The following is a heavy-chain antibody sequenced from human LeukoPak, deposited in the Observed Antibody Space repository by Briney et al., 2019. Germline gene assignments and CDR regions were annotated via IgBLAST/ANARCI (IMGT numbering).Heavy chain of an antibody. CDR1: GYTFPSYG. D-gene: IGHD3-22*01. J-gene: IGHJ4*02. V-gene: IGHV1-18*01. CDR3: ASREDSSGYFDY. Sequence: ASVKVSCKAAGYTFPSYGISWVRQAPGQGLGWMGWISAYNGNTNYAQKLQGRVTMTTDTSTSTAYMELRSLRSDDTAVYYCASREDSSGYFDYWGQGTLVTVSS. CDR2: ISAYNGNT.